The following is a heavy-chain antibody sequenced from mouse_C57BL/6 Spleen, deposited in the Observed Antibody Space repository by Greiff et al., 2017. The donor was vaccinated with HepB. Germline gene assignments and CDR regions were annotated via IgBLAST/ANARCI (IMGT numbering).Heavy chain of an antibody. D-gene: IGHD2-14*01. CDR2: RTHSGDT. J-gene: IGHJ4*01. CDR1: GFPITSCYY. V-gene: IGHV12-3*01. CDR3: AGGEYDGYYAVDY. Sequence: QVQLKESGPGLVKPSQSLFLTCSITGFPITSCYYWFWIRQSPGKPLEWMGFRTHSGDTFYNPSLQSPNAITRETSKNQNCLQLNSVTTEDTAMYYCAGGEYDGYYAVDYWGQGTSVTGSS.